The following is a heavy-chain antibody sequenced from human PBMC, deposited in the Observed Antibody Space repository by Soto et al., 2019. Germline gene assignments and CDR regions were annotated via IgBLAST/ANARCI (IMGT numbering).Heavy chain of an antibody. D-gene: IGHD1-26*01. CDR3: ARDRIQLRVGQYAFNGMDV. CDR1: GGTFSDYA. CDR2: IVPRVGSP. V-gene: IGHV1-69*06. Sequence: QVQLVQSGAEMRKPGSSLRVSCKASGGTFSDYAFSWVRQAPGQGLEWMGGIVPRVGSPNYAQKFGGRVTITADTSSSTVYMALSSLRFDDTAVYFCARDRIQLRVGQYAFNGMDVWGQGTTIIVSS. J-gene: IGHJ6*02.